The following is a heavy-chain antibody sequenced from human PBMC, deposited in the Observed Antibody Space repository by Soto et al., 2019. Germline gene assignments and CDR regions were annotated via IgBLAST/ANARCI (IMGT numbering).Heavy chain of an antibody. Sequence: SETLSLTCTVSGASISSSSFYWGWIRQPPGKGLESIANIYYDGSTYYNPSLKSRVTISFDTSKNQFSLKLSSVTAADTAVYYCARHFVAVVIKGWGYWGQGKLVTVSS. J-gene: IGHJ4*02. D-gene: IGHD3-10*01. V-gene: IGHV4-39*01. CDR3: ARHFVAVVIKGWGY. CDR2: IYYDGST. CDR1: GASISSSSFY.